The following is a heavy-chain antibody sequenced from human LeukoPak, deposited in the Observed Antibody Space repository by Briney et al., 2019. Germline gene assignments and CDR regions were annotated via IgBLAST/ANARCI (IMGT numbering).Heavy chain of an antibody. V-gene: IGHV4-34*01. Sequence: SETLSLTCAVYGGSFSGYYWSWIRQPPGKGLEWIGEINHSGSTNYNPSLKSRVTISVDTSKNQFSLKLSSVTAEDTAVYYCARVDGGSCYNYWGQGTLVTVSS. J-gene: IGHJ4*02. CDR3: ARVDGGSCYNY. D-gene: IGHD2-15*01. CDR1: GGSFSGYY. CDR2: INHSGST.